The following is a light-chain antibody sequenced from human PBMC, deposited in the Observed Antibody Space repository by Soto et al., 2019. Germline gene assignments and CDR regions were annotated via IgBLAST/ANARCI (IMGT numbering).Light chain of an antibody. CDR3: IQHNSYPRMYS. V-gene: IGKV1-17*03. Sequence: DIQMTQSPSAMSASVGDRVTITCRASQGISNYLAWFQQKPGTVPKRLIYAASSLQSGVPSRFSGSGSGTEFTLTIISLQPEAFATYYCIQHNSYPRMYSFGQGTKLEIK. CDR2: AAS. CDR1: QGISNY. J-gene: IGKJ2*01.